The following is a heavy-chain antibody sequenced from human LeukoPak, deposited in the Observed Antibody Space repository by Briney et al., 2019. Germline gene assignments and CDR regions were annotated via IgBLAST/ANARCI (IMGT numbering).Heavy chain of an antibody. CDR2: ISGGGGST. CDR3: AKRKGWPYHYYMDV. CDR1: GFTFSSYA. D-gene: IGHD2-15*01. Sequence: GGSLRLSCAASGFTFSSYAMSWVRQAPGKGLEWVSAISGGGGSTYYADSVKGRVTISRDNSKNTLYLQMNRLRAEDTAVYYCAKRKGWPYHYYMDVWGKGTTVTVSS. J-gene: IGHJ6*03. V-gene: IGHV3-23*01.